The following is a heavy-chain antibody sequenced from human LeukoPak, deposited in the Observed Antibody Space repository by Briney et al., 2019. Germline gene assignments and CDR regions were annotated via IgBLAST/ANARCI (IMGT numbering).Heavy chain of an antibody. V-gene: IGHV4-61*02. CDR1: GGSISSGSYY. J-gene: IGHJ6*02. CDR2: IYTSGST. CDR3: AREVYAIHYYYYYGMDV. D-gene: IGHD2-8*01. Sequence: SETLSLTGTVSGGSISSGSYYWSWIRQPAGKGLEWIGRIYTSGSTNYNPSLKSRVTISVDTSKNQFSLKLSSVTAADTAVYYCAREVYAIHYYYYYGMDVWGQGTTVTVSS.